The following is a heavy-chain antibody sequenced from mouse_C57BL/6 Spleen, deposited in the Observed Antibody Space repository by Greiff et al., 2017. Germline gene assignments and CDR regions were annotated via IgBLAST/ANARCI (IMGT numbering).Heavy chain of an antibody. Sequence: VQLQQPGAELVKPGASVKMSCKASGYTFTSYWITWVKQRPGQGLEWIGDIYPGSGSTNYNQKFKGKATLTVDKSSSTAYMQLSSLTSEDSAVXYGAIDGTAWFAYWGQGTLVTVSS. CDR3: AIDGTAWFAY. D-gene: IGHD1-1*01. V-gene: IGHV1-55*01. J-gene: IGHJ3*01. CDR1: GYTFTSYW. CDR2: IYPGSGST.